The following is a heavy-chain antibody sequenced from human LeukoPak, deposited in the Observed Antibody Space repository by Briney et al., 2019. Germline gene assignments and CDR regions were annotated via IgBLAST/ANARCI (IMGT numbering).Heavy chain of an antibody. CDR2: IKSKTDGGTT. CDR3: TTEMYVGGSYYFDY. CDR1: GFTFSNAW. Sequence: GGSLRLSCAASGFTFSNAWMSWVRQAPGKGPEWVGRIKSKTDGGTTDYAAPVKGRFTISRDESKNTLYLQMNSLKTEDTAVYYCTTEMYVGGSYYFDYWGQGTLVTVSS. J-gene: IGHJ4*02. D-gene: IGHD1-26*01. V-gene: IGHV3-15*01.